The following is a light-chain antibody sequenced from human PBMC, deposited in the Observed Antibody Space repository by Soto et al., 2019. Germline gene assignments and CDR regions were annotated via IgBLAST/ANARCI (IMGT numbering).Light chain of an antibody. CDR1: QSISSY. V-gene: IGKV1-39*01. CDR2: VAF. CDR3: QQTYSDPLT. Sequence: DIQMTQSPSSLSASVGDRVTITCRASQSISSYLNWYQQTKGKAPKLLVYVAFNLQSGVPSRFSGSGSGTDFALTISSLQPGDFATYYCQQTYSDPLTFGGGTKVDIK. J-gene: IGKJ4*01.